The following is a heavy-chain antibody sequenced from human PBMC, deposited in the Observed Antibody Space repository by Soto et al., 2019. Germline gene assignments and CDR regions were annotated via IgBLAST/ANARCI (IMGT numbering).Heavy chain of an antibody. V-gene: IGHV4-34*01. Sequence: SETLSLTCAVYGGSFSGYYWSWIRQPPGKGLEWIGEINHSGSTNYNPSLKSRVTISVDTSKNQLSLKLSSVTAADTAVYYCARLHCNSPNCVPLDPWGQGTLVTVSS. CDR3: ARLHCNSPNCVPLDP. D-gene: IGHD2-2*01. CDR1: GGSFSGYY. J-gene: IGHJ5*02. CDR2: INHSGST.